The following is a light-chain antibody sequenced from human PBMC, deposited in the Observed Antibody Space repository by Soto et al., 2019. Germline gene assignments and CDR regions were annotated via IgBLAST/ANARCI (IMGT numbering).Light chain of an antibody. CDR1: QTVRNNY. CDR2: DAS. V-gene: IGKV3-20*01. CDR3: QQFSSYPLT. Sequence: EVFLTQSPGTLSLSRWEIATLSCRASQTVRNNYLAWYQQKPGQAPKLLIYDASSRATGIPDRFSGGGSGTDFILTISRLEPEDFAVYYCQQFSSYPLTFGGGTKVDIK. J-gene: IGKJ4*01.